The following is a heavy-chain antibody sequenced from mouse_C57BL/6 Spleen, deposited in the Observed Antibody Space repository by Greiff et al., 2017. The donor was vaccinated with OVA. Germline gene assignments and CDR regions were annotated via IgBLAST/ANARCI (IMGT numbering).Heavy chain of an antibody. CDR2: INPSNGGT. J-gene: IGHJ3*01. CDR3: TIYDGYYGFAY. D-gene: IGHD2-3*01. Sequence: QVHVKQPGTELVKPGASVKLSCKASGYTFTSYWMHWVKQRPGQGLEWIGNINPSNGGTNYNEKFKSKATLTVDKSSSTAYMQLSSLTSEDSAVYYCTIYDGYYGFAYWGQGTLVTVSA. CDR1: GYTFTSYW. V-gene: IGHV1-53*01.